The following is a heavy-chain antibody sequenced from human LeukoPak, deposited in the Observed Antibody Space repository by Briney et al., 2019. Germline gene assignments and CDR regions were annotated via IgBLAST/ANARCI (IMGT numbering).Heavy chain of an antibody. CDR1: GFTFDDYG. J-gene: IGHJ3*02. CDR3: ARELREHGVFDI. Sequence: GGSLRLSCAASGFTFDDYGMSWVRQAPGKGLEWVSEIYSDGSTYYAASVKGRFSISRDNSKNTVYLQMNSLRAEDTAVYYCARELREHGVFDIWGQGTMVTVSS. CDR2: IYSDGST. V-gene: IGHV3-53*01. D-gene: IGHD1-26*01.